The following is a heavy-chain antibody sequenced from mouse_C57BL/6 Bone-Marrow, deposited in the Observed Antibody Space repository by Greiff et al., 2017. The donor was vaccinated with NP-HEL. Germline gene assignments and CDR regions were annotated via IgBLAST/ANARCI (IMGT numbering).Heavy chain of an antibody. J-gene: IGHJ1*03. CDR2: ISNGGGST. V-gene: IGHV5-12*01. Sequence: EVMLVESGGGLVQPGGSLKLSCAASGFTFSDYYMYWVRQTPEKRLEWVAYISNGGGSTYYPDTVKGRFTISRDNAKNTLYLQMSRLKSEDTAMYYCARQYFDVWGTGTTVTVSS. CDR3: ARQYFDV. CDR1: GFTFSDYY.